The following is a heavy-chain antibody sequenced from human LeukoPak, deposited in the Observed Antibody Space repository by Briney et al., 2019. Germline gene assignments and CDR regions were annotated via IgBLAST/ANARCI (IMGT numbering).Heavy chain of an antibody. Sequence: GGSLRLSCAASGFTFSSYDMHWVRQAPGKGLEWVSAIGTAGDTYYPGSVKGRFTISRENAKNSLYLQMNSLRAGDTAVYYCARGSYYYDTENYFDYWGQGTLVTVSS. J-gene: IGHJ4*02. CDR1: GFTFSSYD. CDR2: IGTAGDT. V-gene: IGHV3-13*01. D-gene: IGHD3-22*01. CDR3: ARGSYYYDTENYFDY.